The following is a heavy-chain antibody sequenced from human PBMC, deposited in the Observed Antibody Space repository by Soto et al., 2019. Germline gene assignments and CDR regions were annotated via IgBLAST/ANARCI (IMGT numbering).Heavy chain of an antibody. CDR2: INPSGGST. CDR1: GYTFTSYY. CDR3: ARDFGGYCSGGSCYPSGWFDP. D-gene: IGHD2-15*01. Sequence: QVQLVQSGAEVKKPGASVKVSCKASGYTFTSYYMHWVRQAPGQELEWMGIINPSGGSTSYAQKFQGRVTMTRDTSTITVYMELSSLRSEDTAVYYCARDFGGYCSGGSCYPSGWFDPWGQGTLVTVSS. V-gene: IGHV1-46*01. J-gene: IGHJ5*02.